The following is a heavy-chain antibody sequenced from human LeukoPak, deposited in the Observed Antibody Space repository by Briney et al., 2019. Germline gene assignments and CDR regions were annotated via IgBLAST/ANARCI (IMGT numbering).Heavy chain of an antibody. V-gene: IGHV4-4*08. CDR3: ARFPYFEGFDY. Sequence: KSSETLSPTCSVSGGSIESYYWSWIRQPPGKGLEFIGYIAASGTTKHNPSLKSRVTLSMDTSKNQFSLELTSVSAADTAVYFCARFPYFEGFDYWGQGIQVIVSS. CDR1: GGSIESYY. J-gene: IGHJ4*02. D-gene: IGHD3-9*01. CDR2: IAASGTT.